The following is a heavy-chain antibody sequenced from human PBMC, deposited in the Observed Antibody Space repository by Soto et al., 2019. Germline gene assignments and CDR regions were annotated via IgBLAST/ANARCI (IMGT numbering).Heavy chain of an antibody. J-gene: IGHJ5*01. CDR3: AREGSYGWYDC. V-gene: IGHV1-18*01. CDR1: GYTFSSHG. CDR2: ISVYNGNA. D-gene: IGHD2-15*01. Sequence: QVQLGQSGAEVRKPGASVKVSCKASGYTFSSHGIIWVRQAPGQGLEWMGWISVYNGNAKYAQRSQGRVSMTTDTSTSTVYMDLRSLGSDDSGVYYCAREGSYGWYDCWGQGTLVTVSS.